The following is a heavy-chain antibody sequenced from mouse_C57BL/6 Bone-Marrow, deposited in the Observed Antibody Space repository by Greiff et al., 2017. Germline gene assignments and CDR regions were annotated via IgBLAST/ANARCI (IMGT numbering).Heavy chain of an antibody. Sequence: EVQLKESGGGLVKPGGSLKLSCAASGFTFSSYTMSWVRQTPEKRLEWVATISGGGGNTYYPDSVKGRFTISRDNAKNTLYLQMSSLRSEDTALYYCARELRLYYFDYWGQGTTLTVSS. D-gene: IGHD1-1*01. V-gene: IGHV5-9*01. CDR1: GFTFSSYT. CDR3: ARELRLYYFDY. J-gene: IGHJ2*01. CDR2: ISGGGGNT.